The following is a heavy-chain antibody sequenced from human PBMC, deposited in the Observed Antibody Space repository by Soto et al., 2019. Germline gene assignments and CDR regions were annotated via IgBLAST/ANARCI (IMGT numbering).Heavy chain of an antibody. CDR1: GGSFSCYY. D-gene: IGHD3-16*01. Sequence: SETLSLTCTVSGGSFSCYYWSWVRRPAGKALEWIGRIYTSGSTTYNPSLKSRVSMSVDTSKNQFSLKLSSVTAADTAVYYCARXMWGTEVVELPRYGVDVWGQGTTVTVSS. CDR3: ARXMWGTEVVELPRYGVDV. V-gene: IGHV4-4*07. CDR2: IYTSGST. J-gene: IGHJ6*02.